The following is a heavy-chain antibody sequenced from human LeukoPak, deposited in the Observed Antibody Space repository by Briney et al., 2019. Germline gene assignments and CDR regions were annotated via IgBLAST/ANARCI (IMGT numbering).Heavy chain of an antibody. CDR3: ARGRLVFGVNYMDV. J-gene: IGHJ6*03. V-gene: IGHV4-34*01. CDR2: INHSGST. D-gene: IGHD3-10*01. Sequence: PSETLSLTCAVYGGSFSGYYWSWIRQPPGKGLEWIGEINHSGSTNYNPSLKSRVTISVDTSKNQFSLKLSSVTAADTAVYYCARGRLVFGVNYMDVRGKGTTVTVSS. CDR1: GGSFSGYY.